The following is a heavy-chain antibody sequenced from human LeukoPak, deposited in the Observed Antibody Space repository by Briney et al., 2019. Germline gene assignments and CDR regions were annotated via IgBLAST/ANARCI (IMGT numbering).Heavy chain of an antibody. J-gene: IGHJ5*02. CDR1: GFTFSSYW. V-gene: IGHV3-74*01. D-gene: IGHD4-17*01. CDR3: ARDRGSHDYGDYGESWFDP. Sequence: GGSLRLSCAASGFTFSSYWMHWVRQAPGKGLVWVSRINSDGSSTSYADSVKGRFTISRDNAKNTLYLQMNSLRAEDTAVYYCARDRGSHDYGDYGESWFDPWGQGTLVTVSS. CDR2: INSDGSST.